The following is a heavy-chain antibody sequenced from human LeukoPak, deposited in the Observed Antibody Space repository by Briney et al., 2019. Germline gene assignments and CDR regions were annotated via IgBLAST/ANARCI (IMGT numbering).Heavy chain of an antibody. V-gene: IGHV3-9*01. Sequence: PGRSLRLSCAASGFTFDDYAMHWVRQAPGKGLEWVSGISWNSGSIGYADSVKGRFTISRDNAKNSLYLQMNSLRAEDTALYYCAKDKNYYGMDVWGQGTTVTVSS. CDR3: AKDKNYYGMDV. CDR1: GFTFDDYA. CDR2: ISWNSGSI. J-gene: IGHJ6*02.